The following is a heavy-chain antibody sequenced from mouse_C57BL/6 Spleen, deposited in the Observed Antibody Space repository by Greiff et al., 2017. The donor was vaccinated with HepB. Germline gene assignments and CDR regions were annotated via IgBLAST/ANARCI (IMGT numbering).Heavy chain of an antibody. CDR2: ILPGSGST. Sequence: QVQLQQSGAELMKPGASVTLSCKASGYTFTGYWIEWVKQRPGHGLGWIGEILPGSGSTNYNEKFKGKATFTADTSSNTAYMQLSSLTTEDSAIYYCARERDYYGSSYVEYFDYWGQGTTLTVSS. D-gene: IGHD1-1*01. CDR1: GYTFTGYW. J-gene: IGHJ2*01. V-gene: IGHV1-9*01. CDR3: ARERDYYGSSYVEYFDY.